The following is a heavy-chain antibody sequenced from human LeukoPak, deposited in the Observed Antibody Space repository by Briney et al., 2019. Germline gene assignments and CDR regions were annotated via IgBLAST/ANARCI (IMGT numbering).Heavy chain of an antibody. V-gene: IGHV3-23*01. Sequence: GGSLRLSCAASGFTFSNYGMSWVRQAPGKGLEWISAISGSGGTTYYADSVKGRFTISRENSKNTLYLQTNSLRAEDTAVYYCAKGSRPTGDYWGQGTLVTVSS. CDR1: GFTFSNYG. CDR2: ISGSGGTT. D-gene: IGHD3-10*01. CDR3: AKGSRPTGDY. J-gene: IGHJ4*02.